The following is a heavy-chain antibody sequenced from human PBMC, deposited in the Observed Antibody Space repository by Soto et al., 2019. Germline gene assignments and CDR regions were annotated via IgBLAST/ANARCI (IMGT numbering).Heavy chain of an antibody. Sequence: GGSLRLSCAVSGFTFSSYAMSWVRQAPGKGLEWVANIREGGSKKYYADSVKGRFTISRDNAKNTLYLQMNSLRAEDTAVYYCARDNNDDLQLTIDYWGQGTLVTVSS. V-gene: IGHV3-7*01. CDR3: ARDNNDDLQLTIDY. CDR2: IREGGSKK. CDR1: GFTFSSYA. J-gene: IGHJ4*02. D-gene: IGHD5-18*01.